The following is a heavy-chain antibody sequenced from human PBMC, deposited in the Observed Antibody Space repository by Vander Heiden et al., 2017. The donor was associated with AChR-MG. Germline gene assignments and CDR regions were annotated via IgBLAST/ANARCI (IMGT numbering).Heavy chain of an antibody. V-gene: IGHV4-34*01. D-gene: IGHD1-26*01. J-gene: IGHJ6*02. CDR3: ARGHVGSYSYYYYYGMDV. Sequence: QVQLQQWGAGLLKPSETLSLTCAVYGGSFSGYYWSCIRHPPGKGLDWIGEINHSGSTNYNPSLKSRVTISVDTSKNQFSLRLSSVTAADTAVYYCARGHVGSYSYYYYYGMDVWGQGTTVTVSS. CDR2: INHSGST. CDR1: GGSFSGYY.